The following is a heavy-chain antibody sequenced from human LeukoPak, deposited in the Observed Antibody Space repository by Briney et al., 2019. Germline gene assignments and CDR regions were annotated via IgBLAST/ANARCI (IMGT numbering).Heavy chain of an antibody. Sequence: GGSLGLSCAASGFTFSSYWMHWVRQAPGKGLVWVSRINSDGSSTSYADSVKGRFTISRDNAKNTLYLQMNSLRAEDTAVYYCARGDYDSSGYPYYFDYWGQGTLVTVSS. CDR1: GFTFSSYW. D-gene: IGHD3-22*01. CDR3: ARGDYDSSGYPYYFDY. V-gene: IGHV3-74*01. J-gene: IGHJ4*02. CDR2: INSDGSST.